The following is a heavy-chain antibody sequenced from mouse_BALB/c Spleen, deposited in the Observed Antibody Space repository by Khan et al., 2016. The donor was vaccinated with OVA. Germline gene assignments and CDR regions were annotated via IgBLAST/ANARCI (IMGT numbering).Heavy chain of an antibody. Sequence: EVELVESGGGLVQPGGSRKLSCAASGFTFSDYGMAWIRQGPGKGPEWITFISSLAYNFYYADTVTGRFTISSENAKKTLYLEMNSLGSEDTAMDYCARGGTGGFSYWGQGTLVTVSA. J-gene: IGHJ3*01. CDR3: ARGGTGGFSY. D-gene: IGHD3-1*01. V-gene: IGHV5-15*02. CDR2: ISSLAYNF. CDR1: GFTFSDYG.